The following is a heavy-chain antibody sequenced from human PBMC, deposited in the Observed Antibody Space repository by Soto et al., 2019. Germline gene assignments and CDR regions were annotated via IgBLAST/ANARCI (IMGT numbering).Heavy chain of an antibody. D-gene: IGHD5-12*01. CDR1: GYTFTISG. CDR2: ISSYNGDT. CDR3: AREGVAPYYSYGMDV. Sequence: QVQLVQSGAEVKKPGASVKVSCKASGYTFTISGISWVRQAPGQGPEWMGWISSYNGDTNYAQTFQGRATMTTDTSTSTAYMELRSLRSDDTAVYYCAREGVAPYYSYGMDVWGQGPPVTVSS. V-gene: IGHV1-18*01. J-gene: IGHJ6*02.